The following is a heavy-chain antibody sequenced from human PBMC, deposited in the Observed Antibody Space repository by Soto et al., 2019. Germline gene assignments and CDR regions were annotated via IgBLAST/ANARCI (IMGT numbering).Heavy chain of an antibody. J-gene: IGHJ5*02. CDR1: GGSISSGGYY. CDR2: IYYSGST. D-gene: IGHD5-12*01. V-gene: IGHV4-31*03. CDR3: ARVINIAYDRWFDP. Sequence: LSLTCTVSGGSISSGGYYWSWIRQHPGKGLEWIGYIYYSGSTYYNPSLKSRVTISVDTSKNQFSLKLSSVTAADTAVYYCARVINIAYDRWFDPWGQGTLVTVSS.